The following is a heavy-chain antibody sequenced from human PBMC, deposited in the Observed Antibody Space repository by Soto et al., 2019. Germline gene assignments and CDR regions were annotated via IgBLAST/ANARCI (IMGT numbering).Heavy chain of an antibody. CDR2: MNPDSGNS. CDR3: ARAYHLVPKF. Sequence: ASVKVSCKPSGYTFTHFDIHWVRQATGQGLEWVGWMNPDSGNSGFTQRFQGRVSMTRNASMSTAYMEIHSLTSADTAIYYCARAYHLVPKFWGQGTLVTVSS. V-gene: IGHV1-8*01. D-gene: IGHD2-15*01. CDR1: GYTFTHFD. J-gene: IGHJ4*02.